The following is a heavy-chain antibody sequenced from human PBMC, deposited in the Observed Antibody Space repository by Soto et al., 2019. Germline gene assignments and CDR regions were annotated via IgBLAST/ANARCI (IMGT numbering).Heavy chain of an antibody. V-gene: IGHV1-2*04. CDR1: GYTFTGYY. Sequence: ASVKVSCKASGYTFTGYYMHWVRQAPGQGLECMGWINPNSGGKNYAQKFQGWATMTRDTSISTAYMELSRLRSDDTAAYYCASGSPPAYDYIWGSYRSEQDYYYMDVWGKGTTVTVSS. D-gene: IGHD3-16*02. CDR3: ASGSPPAYDYIWGSYRSEQDYYYMDV. CDR2: INPNSGGK. J-gene: IGHJ6*03.